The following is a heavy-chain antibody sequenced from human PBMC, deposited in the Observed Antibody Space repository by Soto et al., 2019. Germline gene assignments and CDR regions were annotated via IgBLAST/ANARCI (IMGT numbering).Heavy chain of an antibody. CDR2: IYYTGNT. V-gene: IGHV4-59*01. D-gene: IGHD4-4*01. Sequence: SETPSITCIECSSSNTIYHWSCILQPPGKGLEWIGYIYYTGNTNYNPSLKSRVSISVDTSKNQFSLRLSSVTAADTAVYYCARESKTTYYFDYWGQGTLVTVS. CDR3: ARESKTTYYFDY. CDR1: SSSNTIYH. J-gene: IGHJ4*02.